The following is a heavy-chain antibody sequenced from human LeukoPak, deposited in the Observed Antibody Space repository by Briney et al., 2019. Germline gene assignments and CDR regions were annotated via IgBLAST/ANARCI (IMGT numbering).Heavy chain of an antibody. Sequence: PGGSLRLSCAASGFTFSSYGMHWVRQAPGKGLEWVAFIRYDGSNKYYADSVKGRFTISRDDSKNTLYLQMNSLRAEDTAVYYCARDRPYGADAFDIWGQGTMVTVSS. CDR1: GFTFSSYG. CDR2: IRYDGSNK. CDR3: ARDRPYGADAFDI. V-gene: IGHV3-30*02. J-gene: IGHJ3*02. D-gene: IGHD4-17*01.